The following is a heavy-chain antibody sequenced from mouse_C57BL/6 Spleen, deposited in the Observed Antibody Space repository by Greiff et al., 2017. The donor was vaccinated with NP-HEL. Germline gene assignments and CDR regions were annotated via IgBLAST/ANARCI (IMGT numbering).Heavy chain of an antibody. CDR1: GFTFSDYY. CDR2: ISNGGGST. D-gene: IGHD2-3*01. Sequence: EVQRVESGGGLVQPGGSLKLSCAASGFTFSDYYMYWVRQTPEKRLEWVAYISNGGGSTYYPDTVKGRFTISRDNAKNTLYLQMSRLKSEDTAMYYCAREDDGYFAYWGQGTLVTVSA. CDR3: AREDDGYFAY. V-gene: IGHV5-12*01. J-gene: IGHJ3*01.